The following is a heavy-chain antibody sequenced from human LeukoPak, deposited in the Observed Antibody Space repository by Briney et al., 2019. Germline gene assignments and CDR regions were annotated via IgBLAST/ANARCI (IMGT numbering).Heavy chain of an antibody. J-gene: IGHJ4*02. Sequence: ASVKVSCKVSGYTLTELSMHWVRQAPGKGLEWMGGFDPEDGETIYAQKFQGRATMTEDTSTDTAYVELSSLRSEDTAVYYCASFNSQTSCHDYWGQGILVAVSS. CDR3: ASFNSQTSCHDY. V-gene: IGHV1-24*01. D-gene: IGHD2-2*01. CDR1: GYTLTELS. CDR2: FDPEDGET.